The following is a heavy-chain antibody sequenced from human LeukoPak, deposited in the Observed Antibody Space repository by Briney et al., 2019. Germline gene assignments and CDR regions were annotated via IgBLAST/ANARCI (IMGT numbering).Heavy chain of an antibody. CDR2: INHSGST. Sequence: SGTLSLTCAVYGGSFSGYYWSWIRQPPGKGLEWIGEINHSGSTNYNPSLKSRVTISVDTSKNQFSLKLSSVTAADTAVYYCARQTVYDYGDYVFDYWGQGTLVTVSS. V-gene: IGHV4-34*01. CDR3: ARQTVYDYGDYVFDY. J-gene: IGHJ4*02. D-gene: IGHD4-17*01. CDR1: GGSFSGYY.